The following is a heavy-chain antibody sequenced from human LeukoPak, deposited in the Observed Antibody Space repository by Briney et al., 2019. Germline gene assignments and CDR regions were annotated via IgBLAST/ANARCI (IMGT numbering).Heavy chain of an antibody. CDR2: ISAYNGNP. V-gene: IGHV1-18*01. J-gene: IGHJ4*02. Sequence: ASVTVSCRASGYTFTNFGISWVRQAPGQGLEWIAWISAYNGNPTYAQMLQGRVTVTTDTSANTAYMELRSLTSDDTAVYFCARAGQGYYYDTSAYYFDYWGQGTLVTVSS. CDR3: ARAGQGYYYDTSAYYFDY. CDR1: GYTFTNFG. D-gene: IGHD3-22*01.